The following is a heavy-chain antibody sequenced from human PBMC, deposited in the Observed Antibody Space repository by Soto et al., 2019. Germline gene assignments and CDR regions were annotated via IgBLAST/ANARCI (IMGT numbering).Heavy chain of an antibody. CDR3: ARLKVDWNDPSYFDY. D-gene: IGHD1-1*01. CDR2: IDPSDSYT. CDR1: GYSFTSYW. V-gene: IGHV5-10-1*01. Sequence: GESLKISCKGSGYSFTSYWISWVRQMPGKGLEWMGRIDPSDSYTNYSPSFQGHVTISADKSISTAYLQWSSLKASDTAMYYCARLKVDWNDPSYFDYWGQGTLVTVSS. J-gene: IGHJ4*02.